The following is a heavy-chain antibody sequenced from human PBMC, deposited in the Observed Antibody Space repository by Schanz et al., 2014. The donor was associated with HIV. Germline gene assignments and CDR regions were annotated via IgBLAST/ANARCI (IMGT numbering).Heavy chain of an antibody. D-gene: IGHD1-26*01. CDR1: GYTFINYD. CDR2: MNPSTGNS. CDR3: ARASYSGTYYTWFDP. J-gene: IGHJ5*02. V-gene: IGHV1-8*01. Sequence: QVQLVQSGAEVKKPGASVKVSCKASGYTFINYDIHWVRQASGLGLEWMGWMNPSTGNSGYAQMFQVRVTMTRDTSISTAYLEVDSLKSEDTAVYYCARASYSGTYYTWFDPWGQGTLVTVSS.